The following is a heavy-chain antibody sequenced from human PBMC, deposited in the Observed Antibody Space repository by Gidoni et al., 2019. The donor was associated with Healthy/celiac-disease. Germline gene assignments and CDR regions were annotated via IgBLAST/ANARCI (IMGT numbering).Heavy chain of an antibody. V-gene: IGHV4-39*01. CDR3: ARHRYCSSTSCYENFDL. CDR2: IYYSGST. D-gene: IGHD2-2*01. Sequence: QLQLQESGPGLVKPSETLSLTCTVPGGSISSSSYYWGWLRQPPGKGLEWIGSIYYSGSTYYNPSLKSRVTISVDTSKNQFSLKLSSVTAADTAVYYCARHRYCSSTSCYENFDLWGRGTLVTVSS. CDR1: GGSISSSSYY. J-gene: IGHJ2*01.